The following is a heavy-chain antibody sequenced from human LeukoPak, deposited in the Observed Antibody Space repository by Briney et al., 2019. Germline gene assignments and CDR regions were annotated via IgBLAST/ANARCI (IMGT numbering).Heavy chain of an antibody. Sequence: GGSLRLSCAASGFTFDDYAMHWVRQAPGKGLEWVSGISWNSGSIGYADSVKGRFTISRDNAKNSLYLQMNSLRAEDMALYYCARGIGIDAFDIWGQGTTVTVSS. CDR2: ISWNSGSI. CDR3: ARGIGIDAFDI. J-gene: IGHJ3*02. D-gene: IGHD3-16*01. CDR1: GFTFDDYA. V-gene: IGHV3-9*03.